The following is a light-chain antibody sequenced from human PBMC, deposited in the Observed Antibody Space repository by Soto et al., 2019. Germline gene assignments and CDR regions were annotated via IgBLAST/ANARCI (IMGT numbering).Light chain of an antibody. CDR2: AAS. V-gene: IGKV1-27*01. Sequence: DIQMTQSPSSLSASVGDRVTITCRASQGISSYLAWYQQKPGKVPKVLIYAASTLHSGVTSRFSGSESGTEFTITISNVQPEDVATYYCQNYYSAPETFGQGTKVEIK. CDR1: QGISSY. CDR3: QNYYSAPET. J-gene: IGKJ1*01.